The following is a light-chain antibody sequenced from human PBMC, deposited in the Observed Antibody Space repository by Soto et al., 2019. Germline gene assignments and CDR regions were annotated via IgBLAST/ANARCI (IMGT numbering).Light chain of an antibody. CDR1: QSVLYSAKNKNF. J-gene: IGKJ5*01. CDR3: QQYTGPPTT. CDR2: WAS. V-gene: IGKV4-1*01. Sequence: DIVMTQSPDSLAVSLGERATIHCKSSQSVLYSAKNKNFLTWYQQKPGQPPKLLIYWASTRESGVPDRFTGSGSATDFTLTITRLEPEDSAVYFCQQYTGPPTTFGQGTRLEIK.